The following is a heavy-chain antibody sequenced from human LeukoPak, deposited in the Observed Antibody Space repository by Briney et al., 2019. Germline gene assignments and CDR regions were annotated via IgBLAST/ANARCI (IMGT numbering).Heavy chain of an antibody. D-gene: IGHD4-17*01. CDR3: AKGDDYGDYGGLDY. J-gene: IGHJ4*02. Sequence: PGGSLRLSCATSAFIFNNAWMSWVRQAPGKGLEWVSAISGSGGSTYYADSVKGRFTISRDNSKNTLYLQMNSLRAEDTAVYYCAKGDDYGDYGGLDYWGQGTLVTVSS. CDR2: ISGSGGST. CDR1: AFIFNNAW. V-gene: IGHV3-23*01.